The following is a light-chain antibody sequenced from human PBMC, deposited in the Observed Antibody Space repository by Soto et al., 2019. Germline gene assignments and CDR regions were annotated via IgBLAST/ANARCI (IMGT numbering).Light chain of an antibody. CDR3: QHYNHWTPYT. CDR1: QSVSSGY. Sequence: EIVLTQSPGTLSLSPGERATLSCRASQSVSSGYLAWYQQKPGQPPRVLIYDTSSRATGIQDRFSGSGSGTDFTITISSPKSEDFAVYYCQHYNHWTPYTFGPGTKLDIK. V-gene: IGKV3D-20*02. J-gene: IGKJ2*01. CDR2: DTS.